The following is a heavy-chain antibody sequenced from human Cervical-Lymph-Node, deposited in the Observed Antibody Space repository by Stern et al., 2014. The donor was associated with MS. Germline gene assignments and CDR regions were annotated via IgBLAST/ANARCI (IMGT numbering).Heavy chain of an antibody. D-gene: IGHD3-3*01. Sequence: QVQLVQSGAEVKKPGSSVKVSCKTSGGTFSNYAFNWVRQAPGQGPEWMGGIIPIFDTAVYAHTSQGRGTITADESTNTTYMELSGLKSEDTAVYYCARGSVYYDFWITSYGHFQFWGQGTLVTVSS. J-gene: IGHJ4*02. CDR3: ARGSVYYDFWITSYGHFQF. CDR2: IIPIFDTA. V-gene: IGHV1-69*01. CDR1: GGTFSNYA.